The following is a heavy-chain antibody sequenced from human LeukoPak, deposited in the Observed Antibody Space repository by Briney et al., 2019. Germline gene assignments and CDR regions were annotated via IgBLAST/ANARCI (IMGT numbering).Heavy chain of an antibody. Sequence: GGSLRLSCAASGFAFSTCDMHWVRQAPGKGLEWVAFIRSDETKKYYADSVKGRFTISRDNSRNTLYLQMNSLRTEDTAVYYCAKEARKTYYDILPTHYDYIDHWGQGTLVTVSS. CDR2: IRSDETKK. CDR3: AKEARKTYYDILPTHYDYIDH. V-gene: IGHV3-30*02. J-gene: IGHJ4*02. D-gene: IGHD3-9*01. CDR1: GFAFSTCD.